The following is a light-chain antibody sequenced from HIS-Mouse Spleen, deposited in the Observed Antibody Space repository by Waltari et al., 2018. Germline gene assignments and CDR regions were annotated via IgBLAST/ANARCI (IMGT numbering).Light chain of an antibody. CDR1: SSDVGGYNY. Sequence: GQSITISCTGTSSDVGGYNYVSWYQQHPGKAPKLMIYEVSNRPSGVSNRFSGSKSGNTASLTISGLQAEDEADYYCSSYISSSTLVFGTGTKVTVL. CDR2: EVS. CDR3: SSYISSSTLV. V-gene: IGLV2-14*01. J-gene: IGLJ1*01.